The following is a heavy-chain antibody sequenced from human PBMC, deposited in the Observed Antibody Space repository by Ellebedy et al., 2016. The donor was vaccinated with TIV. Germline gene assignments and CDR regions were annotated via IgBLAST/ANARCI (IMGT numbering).Heavy chain of an antibody. CDR3: ARVNHYDTSGYYYDY. CDR1: EFTFSDYY. D-gene: IGHD3-22*01. V-gene: IGHV3-11*01. CDR2: ISSSGSTI. Sequence: GESLKISCAASEFTFSDYYMSWIRQAPGNGLEWVSYISSSGSTIYYPDSVKGRFTISRDNAKNSLYLQMNSLRAEETAMYYCARVNHYDTSGYYYDYWGQGTLVTVSS. J-gene: IGHJ4*02.